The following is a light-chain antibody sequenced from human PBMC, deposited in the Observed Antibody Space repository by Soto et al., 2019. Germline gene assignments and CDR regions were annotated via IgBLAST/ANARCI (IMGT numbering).Light chain of an antibody. CDR1: QGISSY. Sequence: DIQLTQSPSFLSASVGDRVTITCRASQGISSYLAWYQQKPGKAPKLLIYAASTLQSGVPSRFSGSGSGTEFTLTIRSLQPEDFATYYCQQLNSYPRGFTFGPGTKVDIK. CDR2: AAS. J-gene: IGKJ3*01. V-gene: IGKV1-9*01. CDR3: QQLNSYPRGFT.